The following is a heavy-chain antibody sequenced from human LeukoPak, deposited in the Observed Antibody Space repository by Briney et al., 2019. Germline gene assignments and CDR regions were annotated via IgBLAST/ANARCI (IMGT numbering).Heavy chain of an antibody. CDR1: GFTFSSYS. Sequence: GGSLRLSCAASGFTFSSYSMNWVRQAPGKGLEWVSSISSSSSYIYYADSVKGRFTIFRDNAKNSLYLQMNSLRAEDTAVYYCARGKVLLWFGESLDYWGQGTLVTVSS. J-gene: IGHJ4*02. V-gene: IGHV3-21*01. CDR3: ARGKVLLWFGESLDY. D-gene: IGHD3-10*01. CDR2: ISSSSSYI.